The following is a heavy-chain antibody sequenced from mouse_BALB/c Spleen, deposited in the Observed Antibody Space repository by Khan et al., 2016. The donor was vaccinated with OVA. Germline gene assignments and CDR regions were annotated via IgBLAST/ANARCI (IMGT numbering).Heavy chain of an antibody. J-gene: IGHJ2*01. Sequence: VQLQESGAALAKPGASVKMSCKASGCTFRTYWMHWVKQRPGQGLEWIGYINPTSGYTDYNEKFKDKATLSADKSSSTAYMQLSRLTSEDSAVYYCTRDRIDYWGQGTTLTVSS. V-gene: IGHV1-7*01. CDR1: GCTFRTYW. CDR3: TRDRIDY. CDR2: INPTSGYT.